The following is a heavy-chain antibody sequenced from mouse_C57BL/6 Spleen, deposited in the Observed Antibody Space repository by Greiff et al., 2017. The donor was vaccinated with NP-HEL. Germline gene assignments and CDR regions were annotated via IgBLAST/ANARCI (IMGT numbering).Heavy chain of an antibody. CDR3: ARYSKGYAMDY. CDR2: IDPSDSYT. Sequence: QVQLKQPGAELVKPGASVKLSCKASGYTFTSYWMQWVKQRPGQGLEWIGEIDPSDSYTNYNQKFKGKATLTVDTSSSTAYMQLSSLTSEDSAVYYCARYSKGYAMDYWGQGTSVTVSS. V-gene: IGHV1-50*01. CDR1: GYTFTSYW. D-gene: IGHD2-5*01. J-gene: IGHJ4*01.